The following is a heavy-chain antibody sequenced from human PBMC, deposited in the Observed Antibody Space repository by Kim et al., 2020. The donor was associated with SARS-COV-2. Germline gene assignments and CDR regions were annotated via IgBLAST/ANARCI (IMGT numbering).Heavy chain of an antibody. Sequence: SVKVSCKASGGTFSSYAISWVRQAPGQGLEWMGGIIPIFGTANYAQKFQGRVTITADESTSTAYMELSSLRSEDTAVYYCARAPWGVTRRNYYYYGMDVWGQGTTVTVSS. CDR1: GGTFSSYA. D-gene: IGHD4-17*01. J-gene: IGHJ6*02. CDR2: IIPIFGTA. V-gene: IGHV1-69*13. CDR3: ARAPWGVTRRNYYYYGMDV.